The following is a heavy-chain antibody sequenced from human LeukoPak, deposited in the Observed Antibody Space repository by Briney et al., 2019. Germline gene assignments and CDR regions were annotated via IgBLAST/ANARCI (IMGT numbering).Heavy chain of an antibody. CDR3: ARERGIAAAGTNSISDY. CDR2: ISAYNGNT. J-gene: IGHJ4*02. Sequence: GASVKVSCKASGYTFTSYGISWVRQAPGQGLEWMGWISAYNGNTNYAQKLQGRVTMTTDTSTSTAYMELSSLRSEDTAVYYCARERGIAAAGTNSISDYWGQGTLVTVSS. V-gene: IGHV1-18*01. CDR1: GYTFTSYG. D-gene: IGHD6-13*01.